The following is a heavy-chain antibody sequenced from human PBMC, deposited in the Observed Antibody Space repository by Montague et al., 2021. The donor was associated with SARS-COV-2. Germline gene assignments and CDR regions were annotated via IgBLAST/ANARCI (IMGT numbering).Heavy chain of an antibody. Sequence: SETLSLTCTVSGGSISSSSYYWGWIRQPPGKGLEWIGSIYYSGSTYYNPSLKSRVTISVDTSKNQFSLKLSSVTAADTAVYYCASDGSLRFEILICARHYYYGMDVWGQGTTVTVSS. J-gene: IGHJ6*02. CDR2: IYYSGST. D-gene: IGHD3-9*01. CDR1: GGSISSSSYY. V-gene: IGHV4-39*07. CDR3: ASDGSLRFEILICARHYYYGMDV.